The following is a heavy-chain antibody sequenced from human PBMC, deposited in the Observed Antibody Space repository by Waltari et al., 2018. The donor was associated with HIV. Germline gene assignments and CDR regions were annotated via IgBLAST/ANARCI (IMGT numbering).Heavy chain of an antibody. CDR1: GGSIITSRHFS. J-gene: IGHJ4*02. V-gene: IGHV4-39*01. CDR3: SRHTQTALTTYS. D-gene: IGHD4-4*01. Sequence: QLQLQESGPGLVKPSETLSLTCTVSGGSIITSRHFSWGWIRQPPGQGLEWIGIIYSSGITYFLPSLRSRVTMSVDTSLNQFSLHLKSVTAAYTAVYYCSRHTQTALTTYSWGQGTLITVSA. CDR2: IYSSGIT.